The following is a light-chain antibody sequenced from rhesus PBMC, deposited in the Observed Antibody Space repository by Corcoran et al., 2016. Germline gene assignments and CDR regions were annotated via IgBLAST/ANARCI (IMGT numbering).Light chain of an antibody. V-gene: IGKV2-65*01. J-gene: IGKJ2*01. CDR1: QSLVHSNGNTY. Sequence: DVVMTQSPLALPITPGQPASISCRSSQSLVHSNGNTYLSWFQQKPGQPPRLLIYKVSNRYSGVPDRFSGSGAGTDVTLKISRVEAEDVGVYYCMQYTHIPYSFGQGTKVEIK. CDR2: KVS. CDR3: MQYTHIPYS.